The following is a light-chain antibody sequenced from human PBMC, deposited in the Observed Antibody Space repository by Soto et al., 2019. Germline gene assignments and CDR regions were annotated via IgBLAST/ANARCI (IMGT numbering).Light chain of an antibody. J-gene: IGKJ1*01. Sequence: EIVMTQSPATLSLSPGDRATLSCRASQSITRNLAWYQQHPGQPPRLLVYGASTRASGIPVRFSGSGSGTDFTLTISSLQSEDFAVYYCHQYNNWTETFGQGTKV. V-gene: IGKV3-15*01. CDR2: GAS. CDR1: QSITRN. CDR3: HQYNNWTET.